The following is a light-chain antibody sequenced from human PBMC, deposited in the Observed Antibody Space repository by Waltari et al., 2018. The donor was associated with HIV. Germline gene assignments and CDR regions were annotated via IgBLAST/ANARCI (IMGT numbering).Light chain of an antibody. CDR3: QQYGSSPAT. V-gene: IGKV3-20*01. J-gene: IGKJ1*01. Sequence: IVMTQSPGTLSVSPGEKATLFCRASQRVPSNYLAWYKQRPGQAPRLLITGTSTRATGITDRFRGSGSGTDFTRTISRLEPEDFAVYSCQQYGSSPATFGQGTKVEIK. CDR2: GTS. CDR1: QRVPSNY.